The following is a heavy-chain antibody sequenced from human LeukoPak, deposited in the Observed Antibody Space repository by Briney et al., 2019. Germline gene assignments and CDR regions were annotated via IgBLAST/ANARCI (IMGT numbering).Heavy chain of an antibody. J-gene: IGHJ2*01. V-gene: IGHV3-23*01. CDR1: GFTFSNYA. D-gene: IGHD1-26*01. Sequence: GGSLRLSCAASGFTFSNYAMSWVRQAPGKGLEWVSAISGSGGSTYYADSVKGRFTISRDSSRNTLSLHMNTLRAEDTAIYYCAKDRTVGASYWYFDLWGRGTLVTVSS. CDR2: ISGSGGST. CDR3: AKDRTVGASYWYFDL.